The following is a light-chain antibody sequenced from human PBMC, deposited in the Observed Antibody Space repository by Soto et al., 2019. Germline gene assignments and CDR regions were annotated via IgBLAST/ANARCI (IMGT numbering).Light chain of an antibody. Sequence: QTVVTQEPSFSVSPGRTVTLTCGLSSGSVSTRNYPSWYQQIPGQAPRTLIYNTNTRSSGVPDRFSGSTLGNKAALTITGAQAEDESDYYCFLYVFSGIHWVFGGGTKLTVL. CDR3: FLYVFSGIHWV. CDR1: SGSVSTRNY. V-gene: IGLV8-61*01. CDR2: NTN. J-gene: IGLJ3*02.